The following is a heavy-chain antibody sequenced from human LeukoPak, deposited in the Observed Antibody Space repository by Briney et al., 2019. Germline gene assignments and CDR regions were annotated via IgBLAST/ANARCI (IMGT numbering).Heavy chain of an antibody. CDR3: ARESYSGWTYFDY. CDR2: IVHSGNT. J-gene: IGHJ4*01. CDR1: GGSFSGYY. Sequence: SETLSLTCAVYGGSFSGYYWSWIRQPPGKGLEWVGEIVHSGNTKYNPSLKSRVTISVDTSKNQFSLKLSSVTAADTAVYYCARESYSGWTYFDYWGHRTLVTVSS. D-gene: IGHD5-12*01. V-gene: IGHV4-34*12.